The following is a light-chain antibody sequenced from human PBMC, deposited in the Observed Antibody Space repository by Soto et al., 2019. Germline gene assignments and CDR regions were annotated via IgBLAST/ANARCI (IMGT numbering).Light chain of an antibody. CDR3: PSYTSSVTLV. J-gene: IGLJ3*02. Sequence: HSALTQPASVSGSPGQSITISCTGTSRDVGGYNYVSWYQQHPGKAPKLMIYEVSNRPSGVSNRFSGSKSGNTASLTIYGLHAEYEAHYYFPSYTSSVTLVFVRGTKLTVL. CDR1: SRDVGGYNY. CDR2: EVS. V-gene: IGLV2-14*01.